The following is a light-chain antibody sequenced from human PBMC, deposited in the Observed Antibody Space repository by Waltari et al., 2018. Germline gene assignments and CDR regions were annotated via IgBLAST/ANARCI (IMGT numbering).Light chain of an antibody. CDR3: QQRSNWPIT. Sequence: EIVLTQSPAALSLSPGERATLSCRASQSVSSLLVWYQQKPGQAPSILIYYVSNRATGIPARFSGSGSGTDFTRTISSLAPEDFAVYYCQQRSNWPITFGQGTRLEIK. CDR2: YVS. CDR1: QSVSSL. V-gene: IGKV3-11*01. J-gene: IGKJ5*01.